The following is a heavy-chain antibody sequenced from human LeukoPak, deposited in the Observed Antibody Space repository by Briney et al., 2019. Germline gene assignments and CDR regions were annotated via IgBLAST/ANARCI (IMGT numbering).Heavy chain of an antibody. CDR3: AGDVEGIAVAGTGIWFDP. CDR2: IYYSGST. CDR1: GGSISSYY. D-gene: IGHD6-19*01. Sequence: NPSETLSLTCTVSGGSISSYYWSWIRQPPGKGLEWIGYIYYSGSTNYNPSLKSRVTISVDTSKNQFSLKLSSVTAADTAVYYCAGDVEGIAVAGTGIWFDPWGQGTLVTVSS. J-gene: IGHJ5*02. V-gene: IGHV4-59*01.